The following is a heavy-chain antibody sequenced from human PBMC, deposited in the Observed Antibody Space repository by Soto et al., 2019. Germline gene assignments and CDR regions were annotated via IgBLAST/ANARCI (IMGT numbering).Heavy chain of an antibody. Sequence: EVQLVESGGVVVQPGGSLRLSCAASGFTFDDYTMHWVRQAPGKGLEWVSRIKTDGSSPNYADSVEGRFTISSDNAKNTLYLQMNSLRAEDTAVYYCARDRIAGSGSCDNWGQGTLVTVSS. CDR3: ARDRIAGSGSCDN. CDR1: GFTFDDYT. D-gene: IGHD3-10*01. V-gene: IGHV3-74*01. J-gene: IGHJ4*02. CDR2: IKTDGSSP.